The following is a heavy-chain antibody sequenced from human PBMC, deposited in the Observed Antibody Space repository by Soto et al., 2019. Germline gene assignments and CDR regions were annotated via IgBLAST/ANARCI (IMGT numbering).Heavy chain of an antibody. CDR2: IYWDDDK. CDR1: GFSLSTSGVG. V-gene: IGHV2-5*02. CDR3: VRLYNWFDP. J-gene: IGHJ5*02. Sequence: QITLKESGPTLVKPTQTLTLTCTFSGFSLSTSGVGVGWIRQPPGKALEWLELIYWDDDKRYSPSLKSRATIAKDTSKNQVVMTLTNIDPADTATYYCVRLYNWFDPWGQGTLVTVSS.